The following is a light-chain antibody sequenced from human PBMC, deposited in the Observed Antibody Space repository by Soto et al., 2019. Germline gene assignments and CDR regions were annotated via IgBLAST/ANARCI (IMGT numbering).Light chain of an antibody. V-gene: IGKV1-39*01. CDR1: QSISTY. J-gene: IGKJ4*01. CDR2: AAS. CDR3: QQSYSSPLT. Sequence: DIQMTQSPSSLSASVGDRVTITCRASQSISTYLNWYQQKPGKAPKLLIYAASNLQSGVPSRFNGSGSGTDFTLTISTLQPEDFATYYWQQSYSSPLTLGGGTKVEIK.